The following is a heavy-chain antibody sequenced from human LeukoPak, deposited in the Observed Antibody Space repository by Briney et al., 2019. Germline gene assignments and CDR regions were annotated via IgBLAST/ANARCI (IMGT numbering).Heavy chain of an antibody. D-gene: IGHD2-15*01. CDR1: GGSISSYY. CDR3: ATSYQIVTYYYYGMDV. J-gene: IGHJ6*02. CDR2: IYYSGST. Sequence: KPSETLSLTCTVSGGSISSYYWSWIRQPPGKGLEWIGYIYYSGSTNYNPSLKSRVTISVDTSKNQFSLKLSSVTAADTAVYYCATSYQIVTYYYYGMDVWGQGTTVTVSS. V-gene: IGHV4-59*01.